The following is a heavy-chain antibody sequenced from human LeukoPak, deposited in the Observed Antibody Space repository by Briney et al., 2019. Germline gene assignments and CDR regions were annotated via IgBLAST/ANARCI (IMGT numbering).Heavy chain of an antibody. V-gene: IGHV4-39*01. CDR3: ARQDSPRRDSDKDY. CDR2: IYYSGST. D-gene: IGHD3-22*01. Sequence: SETLSLTCTVSGGSISSSSYYWGWIRQPPGKGLEWIGSIYYSGSTYYNPSLKSRVTISVDTSKNQFSLKLSSVTAADTAVYFCARQDSPRRDSDKDYWGQGTLVTVSS. J-gene: IGHJ4*02. CDR1: GGSISSSSYY.